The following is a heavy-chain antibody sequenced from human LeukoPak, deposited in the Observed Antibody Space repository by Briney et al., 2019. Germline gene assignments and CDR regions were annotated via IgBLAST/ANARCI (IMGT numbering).Heavy chain of an antibody. Sequence: SETLSLTCTVSGGSISSYYWSWIRQPPGKGLEWIGYIYYSGSTNYNPSLKSRVTISVDTSKNQFSLKLSSVTAADTAVYYCARDRYYDFWSGYYEGNGAFDIWGQGTMVTVSS. CDR3: ARDRYYDFWSGYYEGNGAFDI. CDR2: IYYSGST. D-gene: IGHD3-3*01. J-gene: IGHJ3*02. V-gene: IGHV4-59*01. CDR1: GGSISSYY.